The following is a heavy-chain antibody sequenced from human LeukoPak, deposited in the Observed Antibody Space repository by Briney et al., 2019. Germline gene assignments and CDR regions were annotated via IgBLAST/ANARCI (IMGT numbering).Heavy chain of an antibody. CDR2: INHSGST. J-gene: IGHJ6*03. CDR3: ARGYCSGGSCASTHYYYYMDV. D-gene: IGHD2-15*01. V-gene: IGHV4-34*01. Sequence: KPSETLSLTCAVYGGSFSGYYWSWIRQPPGKGLEWIGEINHSGSTNYNPSLKSRVTISVDTSKNQFSLKLSSVTAADTAVYYCARGYCSGGSCASTHYYYYMDVWGKGTTVTVSS. CDR1: GGSFSGYY.